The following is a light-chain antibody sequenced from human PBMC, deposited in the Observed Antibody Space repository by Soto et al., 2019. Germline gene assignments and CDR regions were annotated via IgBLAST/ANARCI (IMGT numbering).Light chain of an antibody. CDR1: SSDIGSYNY. Sequence: QSALTQPASVSASPGQSITISCIGSSSDIGSYNYVSWYQQHPGKAPKLMIYDVSKRPSGVPDRFSGSKSGNTASLTISGLQAEDEADYYCCSYAGSYTFGVFGTGTKLTVL. CDR2: DVS. CDR3: CSYAGSYTFGV. J-gene: IGLJ1*01. V-gene: IGLV2-11*01.